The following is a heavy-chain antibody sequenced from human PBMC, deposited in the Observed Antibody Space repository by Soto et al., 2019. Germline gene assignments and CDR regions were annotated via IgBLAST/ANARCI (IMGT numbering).Heavy chain of an antibody. J-gene: IGHJ5*02. V-gene: IGHV4-59*08. CDR2: IYYSGST. Sequence: SETLSLTCTVSGGSISSYYWSWIRQPPGKGLEWIGYIYYSGSTNYNPSLKSRVTISVDTSKNQFSLKLSSVTAADTAVYYCARAKAPRYSSSWYWFDPWGQGTLVTLSS. CDR3: ARAKAPRYSSSWYWFDP. CDR1: GGSISSYY. D-gene: IGHD6-13*01.